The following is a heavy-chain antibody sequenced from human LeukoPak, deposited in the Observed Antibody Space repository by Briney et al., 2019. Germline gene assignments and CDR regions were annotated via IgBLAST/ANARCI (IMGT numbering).Heavy chain of an antibody. J-gene: IGHJ6*03. CDR1: GFTFSSYE. CDR3: AKRRGLELLYYYYMDV. V-gene: IGHV3-48*03. Sequence: GGSLRLSCAASGFTFSSYEMNWVRQAPGEGLEWVSYISSSGSTIYYADSVKGRFTISRDNSKNTLYLQMNSLRAEDTAVYYCAKRRGLELLYYYYMDVWGKGTTVTVSS. CDR2: ISSSGSTI. D-gene: IGHD1-7*01.